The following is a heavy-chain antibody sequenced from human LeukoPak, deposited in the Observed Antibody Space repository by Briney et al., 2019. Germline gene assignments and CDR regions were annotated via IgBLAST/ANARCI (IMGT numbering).Heavy chain of an antibody. J-gene: IGHJ2*01. D-gene: IGHD2-8*01. Sequence: LSLTCTVSGGSISSSSYYWGWIRQPPGKGLEWVAVISYDGSKKYYADSVKGRFTISRDNSKNTLYLQMNSLRAEDTAVYYCARDIVLMVYSIRDWYFDLWGRGTLVTVSS. CDR2: ISYDGSKK. CDR3: ARDIVLMVYSIRDWYFDL. V-gene: IGHV3-30*03. CDR1: GGSISSSS.